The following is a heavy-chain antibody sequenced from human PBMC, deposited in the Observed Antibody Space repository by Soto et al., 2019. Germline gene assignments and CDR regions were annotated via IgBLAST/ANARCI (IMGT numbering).Heavy chain of an antibody. V-gene: IGHV4-34*01. D-gene: IGHD3-10*01. J-gene: IGHJ4*02. CDR3: ARGDGSGSTKWLIDY. CDR1: GGSFSGYY. CDR2: INHSGST. Sequence: QVQLQQWGAGLLKPSETLSLTCAVYGGSFSGYYWSWIRQPPGKGLEWIGEINHSGSTNYNPSLTSRVNISADTSKNQFSLKLTSVTAADTAKYYCARGDGSGSTKWLIDYWGRGTLVTVSS.